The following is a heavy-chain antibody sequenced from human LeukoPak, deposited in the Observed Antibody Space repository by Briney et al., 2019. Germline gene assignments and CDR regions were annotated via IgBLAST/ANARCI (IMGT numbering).Heavy chain of an antibody. CDR3: ATVTRYHSDGYTSRGYNDY. CDR1: GYTFTGYS. CDR2: IRPDSGTT. V-gene: IGHV1-2*02. Sequence: ASVKVSCKASGYTFTGYSMHWVRQAPGQGLEWMGVIRPDSGTTNYAQRFQGRVTMTRDTSISTAYMELSSLRSDDTAVYYCATVTRYHSDGYTSRGYNDYWGQGTLVTVSS. D-gene: IGHD5-24*01. J-gene: IGHJ4*02.